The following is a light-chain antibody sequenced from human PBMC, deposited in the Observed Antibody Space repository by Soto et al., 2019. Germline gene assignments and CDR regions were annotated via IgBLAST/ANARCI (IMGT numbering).Light chain of an antibody. J-gene: IGKJ4*01. Sequence: DLQMTQSPSSVSASVGDRVTITCRASQVISSWLVWYQQKPGKAPKLLIYAASSLQSGVPSRFSDSGSGTDFTLTLSSLQTGDFATYFCRQADSFPTFGGGTKVEIK. CDR2: AAS. CDR1: QVISSW. V-gene: IGKV1D-12*01. CDR3: RQADSFPT.